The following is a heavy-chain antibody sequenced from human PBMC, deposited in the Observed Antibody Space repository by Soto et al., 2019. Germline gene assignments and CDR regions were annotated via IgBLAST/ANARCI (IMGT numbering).Heavy chain of an antibody. D-gene: IGHD5-18*01. V-gene: IGHV1-46*01. CDR2: INPTSGSI. J-gene: IGHJ4*02. CDR3: AKDGIQLWPRYYFDF. Sequence: HVQLVQSEAEVKKPGASVQVSCKASGYSFTNYSMHWVRQVPGQGPEWMGKINPTSGSISYAQKFKDKVTMTRDMSSNTLYIQLSSLTSEDTAVYYCAKDGIQLWPRYYFDFWGQGTLVIVSS. CDR1: GYSFTNYS.